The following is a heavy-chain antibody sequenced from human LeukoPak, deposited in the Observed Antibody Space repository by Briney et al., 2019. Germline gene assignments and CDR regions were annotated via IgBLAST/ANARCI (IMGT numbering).Heavy chain of an antibody. J-gene: IGHJ5*02. CDR3: ARVFDGSDNIIGVVTSAPAPTTKKLNYIDP. D-gene: IGHD2-2*01. CDR1: GYTFTSYY. V-gene: IGHV1-46*01. Sequence: GASVNVSCKASGYTFTSYYIHWVRQAPGQGLEWMGIINPSAGTTAYAQKFQGRVIMTRDTSTSTVYMELSSLRSEDTAVYYCARVFDGSDNIIGVVTSAPAPTTKKLNYIDPWGQGTLVTVSS. CDR2: INPSAGTT.